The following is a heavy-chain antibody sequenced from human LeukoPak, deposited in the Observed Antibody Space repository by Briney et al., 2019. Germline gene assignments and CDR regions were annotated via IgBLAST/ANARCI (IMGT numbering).Heavy chain of an antibody. D-gene: IGHD3-22*01. Sequence: ASVKVSCKASGYTFTGYYMHWVRQAPGQGLEWMGWINPNSGGTNYAQKFQGRVTMTRDTSISTAYMELSTLRSDDTAVYYCASTYYYDSSGYYPYWGQGTLVTVSS. CDR1: GYTFTGYY. V-gene: IGHV1-2*02. CDR2: INPNSGGT. CDR3: ASTYYYDSSGYYPY. J-gene: IGHJ4*02.